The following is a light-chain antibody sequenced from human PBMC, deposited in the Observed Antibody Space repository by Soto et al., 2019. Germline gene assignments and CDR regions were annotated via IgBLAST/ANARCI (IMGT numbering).Light chain of an antibody. CDR1: QSISSY. Sequence: DIQMTQSPSSLSASVGDRVTITCRASQSISSYLNWYQQKPGKAPKLLIYAASSLQSGVPSRFSGSGSGTDFTITISSLQPEDFATYYCQPSYSTPYTFGQGTKLEIK. J-gene: IGKJ2*01. CDR3: QPSYSTPYT. V-gene: IGKV1-39*01. CDR2: AAS.